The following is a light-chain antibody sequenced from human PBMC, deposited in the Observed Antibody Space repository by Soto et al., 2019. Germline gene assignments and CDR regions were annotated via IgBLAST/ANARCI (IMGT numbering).Light chain of an antibody. CDR3: QQYGNSPIT. Sequence: DIVLTQSPATLSLSPGERVTLSCGASPSVSSSRLAWYQQKPGQAPRLLMYDASRRAFGIPDRFSGSGSGTDFSLPISRLEPEEFAVYYCQQYGNSPITFGQGTRLEI. J-gene: IGKJ5*01. CDR1: PSVSSSR. V-gene: IGKV3D-20*01. CDR2: DAS.